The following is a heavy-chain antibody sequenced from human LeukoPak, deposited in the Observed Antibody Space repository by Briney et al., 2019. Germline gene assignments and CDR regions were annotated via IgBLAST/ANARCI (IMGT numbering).Heavy chain of an antibody. CDR3: ARANLRGSYYDY. CDR1: GGSISSSSYY. V-gene: IGHV4-39*07. CDR2: IYYSGNT. D-gene: IGHD1-26*01. J-gene: IGHJ4*02. Sequence: SETLSLTCIVSGGSISSSSYYWGWIRQPPGKGLEWIGSIYYSGNTYYNPSLKSRVTISVDTSKNQFSLKLTPVTAADTAVYYCARANLRGSYYDYWGQGTLVTVSS.